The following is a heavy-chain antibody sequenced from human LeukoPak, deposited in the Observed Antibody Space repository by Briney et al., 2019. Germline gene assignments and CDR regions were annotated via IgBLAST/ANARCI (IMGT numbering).Heavy chain of an antibody. CDR2: IRNKSNSYST. J-gene: IGHJ4*02. CDR1: GFTFSDHY. CDR3: VRQRPDSSGYYPFDY. Sequence: GGSLRRSGAASGFTFSDHYMDWVRQAPGKGLEWVGRIRNKSNSYSTEYAASVKVRCTVSRDDSQNLMYLQMNSLKIEDTAVYYCVRQRPDSSGYYPFDYWGQGTLVTVSS. D-gene: IGHD3-22*01. V-gene: IGHV3-72*01.